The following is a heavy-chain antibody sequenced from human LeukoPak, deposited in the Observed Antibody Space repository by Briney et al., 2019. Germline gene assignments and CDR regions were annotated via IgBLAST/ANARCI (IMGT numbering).Heavy chain of an antibody. CDR3: ARRGSSTSDAVDI. V-gene: IGHV5-51*01. CDR2: NYHENSNT. D-gene: IGHD3-10*01. Sequence: GESLKISCKASGYNFTKHWIGWVRQMPGKGLEWIGINYHENSNTRYSPAFQDQVLISDDKSGSTTYLHWGSLQASDTAMYFCARRGSSTSDAVDIWGQGTMVTVS. J-gene: IGHJ3*02. CDR1: GYNFTKHW.